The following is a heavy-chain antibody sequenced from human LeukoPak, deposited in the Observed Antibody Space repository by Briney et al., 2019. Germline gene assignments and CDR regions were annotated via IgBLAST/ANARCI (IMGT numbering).Heavy chain of an antibody. V-gene: IGHV1-46*01. CDR1: GYTFPSYF. CDR3: ARTAARRFDY. Sequence: ASVKVSCKASGYTFPSYFMHWVRQAPGQGLEWMGIINPTGGSTTYTQKFQGRVTMTRDTSTSTVYMELSSLRSDDTAVYYCARTAARRFDYWGQGTLVAVSS. CDR2: INPTGGST. D-gene: IGHD6-6*01. J-gene: IGHJ4*02.